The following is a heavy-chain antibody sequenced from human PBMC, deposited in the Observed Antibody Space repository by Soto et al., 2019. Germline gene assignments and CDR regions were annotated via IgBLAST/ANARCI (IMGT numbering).Heavy chain of an antibody. CDR3: ARSDGRY. Sequence: SETLSLTCTVSGDSISSYYWSWIRQPPGKGLESIANIYYDGSTYYNPSLKSRVTISVDTSKNQFSLKLSSVTAADTAVYYCARSDGRYWGQGTLVTVSS. CDR1: GDSISSYY. J-gene: IGHJ4*02. V-gene: IGHV4-59*01. CDR2: IYYDGST.